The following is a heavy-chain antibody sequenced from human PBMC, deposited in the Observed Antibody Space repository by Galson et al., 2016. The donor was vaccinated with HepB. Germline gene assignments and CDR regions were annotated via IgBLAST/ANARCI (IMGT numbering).Heavy chain of an antibody. D-gene: IGHD3-10*01. Sequence: SVKVSCKVSGGAFRKYVMTWVRQAPGQGPKWIGGIIASIETASYAQNFQDRVTITADESTNTTYMELSGLRSEDTAVYYCAKGLEGGSGAFDIWGQGTMVTVSS. CDR3: AKGLEGGSGAFDI. CDR1: GGAFRKYV. CDR2: IIASIETA. J-gene: IGHJ3*02. V-gene: IGHV1-69*13.